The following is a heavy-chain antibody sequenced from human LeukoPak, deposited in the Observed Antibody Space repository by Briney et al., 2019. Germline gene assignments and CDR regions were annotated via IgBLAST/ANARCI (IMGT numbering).Heavy chain of an antibody. CDR1: GFTFSSYW. D-gene: IGHD4-23*01. CDR2: INQDGSEK. J-gene: IGHJ4*02. V-gene: IGHV3-7*01. CDR3: ARDTYGGFDY. Sequence: GGSLRLSCAASGFTFSSYWMGWVRQAPGKGLEWVASINQDGSEKYYVDSVKGRFTISRDNAKTSPYLQINSLRAEDTAIFYCARDTYGGFDYWGQGTLVTVSS.